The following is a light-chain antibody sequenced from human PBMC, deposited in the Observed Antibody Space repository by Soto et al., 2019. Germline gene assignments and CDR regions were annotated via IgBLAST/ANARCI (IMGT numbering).Light chain of an antibody. Sequence: QSVLTQPASVSGSPGQSITISCTGTSSDVGGYNYVSWYQHHPGKAPKLMISEVSPRPSGVSDRFSGSKSGNTASLTISGLQAEDEAAYYCSSRTSSSTYLVGTGTKVTV. CDR1: SSDVGGYNY. V-gene: IGLV2-14*01. CDR3: SSRTSSSTYL. J-gene: IGLJ1*01. CDR2: EVS.